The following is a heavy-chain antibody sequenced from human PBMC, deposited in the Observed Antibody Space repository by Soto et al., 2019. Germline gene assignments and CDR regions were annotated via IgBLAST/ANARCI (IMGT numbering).Heavy chain of an antibody. D-gene: IGHD3-10*01. CDR1: GVSMSEYF. V-gene: IGHV4-59*01. CDR3: ARDGYDGSGSPYPAY. J-gene: IGHJ4*02. Sequence: LXLTCTVSGVSMSEYFWSWIRQSPGKGLECIGYVYYLGSTDYNPSLKSRVTISVDTSKRQFSLKLSSVTVADTAVYYCARDGYDGSGSPYPAYWGPGAQVTVSS. CDR2: VYYLGST.